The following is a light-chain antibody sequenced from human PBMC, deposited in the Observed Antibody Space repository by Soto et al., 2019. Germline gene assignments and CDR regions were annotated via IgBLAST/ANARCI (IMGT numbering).Light chain of an antibody. Sequence: DIQLTQSPSFLSASVGDRVTITCRASQGISSYLAWHQQKPGKAPKLLIYAASTLQSRVPSRFSGSGSGTEFTLTISSLQPEDFATYYCQQLNSYPLTFGGGTKVEIK. CDR2: AAS. J-gene: IGKJ4*01. CDR3: QQLNSYPLT. CDR1: QGISSY. V-gene: IGKV1-9*01.